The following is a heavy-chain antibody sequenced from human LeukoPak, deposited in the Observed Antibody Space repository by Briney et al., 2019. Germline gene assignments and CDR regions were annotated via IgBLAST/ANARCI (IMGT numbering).Heavy chain of an antibody. CDR3: ARGSQRGSYENAFDI. V-gene: IGHV1-69*06. Sequence: SVKVSCKASGYTFTSYGISWVRQAPGQGLEWMGGIIPIFGTANYAQKFQGRVTITADKSTSTAYMELSSLRSEDTAVYYCARGSQRGSYENAFDIWGQGTMVTDSS. D-gene: IGHD3-16*01. CDR2: IIPIFGTA. J-gene: IGHJ3*02. CDR1: GYTFTSYG.